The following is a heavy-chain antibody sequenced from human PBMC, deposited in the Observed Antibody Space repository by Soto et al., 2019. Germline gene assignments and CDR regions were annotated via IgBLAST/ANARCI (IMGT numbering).Heavy chain of an antibody. CDR1: GFTFSDFG. D-gene: IGHD3-10*01. J-gene: IGHJ6*01. V-gene: IGHV3-30*18. CDR2: ISYDGILK. CDR3: AKDFKVSGGHYGSLNYYYGMDV. Sequence: WGSLRFSCASSGFTFSDFGMPWVRQAPGKELESAPIISYDGILKYYADSVKGRFTISRDTSKGAVYLQMNSLTPEDTAVYYCAKDFKVSGGHYGSLNYYYGMDVWGQGTTVTVSS.